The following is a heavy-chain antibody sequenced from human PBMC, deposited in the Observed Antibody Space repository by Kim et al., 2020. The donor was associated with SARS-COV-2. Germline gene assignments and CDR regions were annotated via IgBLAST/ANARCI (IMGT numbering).Heavy chain of an antibody. CDR2: IYYSGST. CDR1: GGSVSSGSYY. CDR3: ARGTRSGWLRDDY. D-gene: IGHD6-19*01. V-gene: IGHV4-61*01. Sequence: SETLSLTCTVSGGSVSSGSYYWSWIRQPPGKGLEWIGYIYYSGSTNYNPSLKSRVTISVDTSKNQFSLKLSSVTAADTAVYYCARGTRSGWLRDDYWGQGTLVTVSS. J-gene: IGHJ4*02.